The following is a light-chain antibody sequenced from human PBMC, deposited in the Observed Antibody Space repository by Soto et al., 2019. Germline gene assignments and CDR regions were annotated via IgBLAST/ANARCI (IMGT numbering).Light chain of an antibody. J-gene: IGLJ1*01. CDR1: SSDVGGYNY. V-gene: IGLV2-14*01. CDR2: EVS. Sequence: QSALTQPASVSGSPGQSITISCTGTSSDVGGYNYVSWYQQHPRKAPKLMIYEVSDRPSGVSNRFSGSKSGNTAFLTISGLQAEDEADYYCCSYAGSGTDNYVFGSGTKVTVL. CDR3: CSYAGSGTDNYV.